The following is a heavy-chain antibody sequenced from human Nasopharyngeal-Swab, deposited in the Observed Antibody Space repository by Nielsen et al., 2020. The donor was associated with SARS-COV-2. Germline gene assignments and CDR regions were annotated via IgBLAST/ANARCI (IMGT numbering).Heavy chain of an antibody. CDR1: GFTFSDYY. Sequence: GESLKISCAASGFTFSDYYMSWIRQAPGKGLEWVSYISSSGSTIYYADSVKGRFTISRDNAKNSLYLQMNSLRAEDTAVYYCARDASTRDFWSGYYSSEDYYYYGMDVWGQGTTVTVSS. CDR3: ARDASTRDFWSGYYSSEDYYYYGMDV. D-gene: IGHD3-3*01. CDR2: ISSSGSTI. J-gene: IGHJ6*02. V-gene: IGHV3-11*01.